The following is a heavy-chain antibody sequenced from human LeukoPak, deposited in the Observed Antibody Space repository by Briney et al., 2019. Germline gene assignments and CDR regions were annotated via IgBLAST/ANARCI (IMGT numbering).Heavy chain of an antibody. CDR1: GGSIRSYY. CDR3: ARARRQTYYFDY. J-gene: IGHJ4*02. V-gene: IGHV4-59*01. CDR2: IYYSGST. Sequence: PSETLSLTCTVSGGSIRSYYWSWIRQPPGKGLEWIGYIYYSGSTNYNPSLKSRVTISVDTSKNQFSLKLSSVTAADTAVYYRARARRQTYYFDYWGQGTLVTVSS.